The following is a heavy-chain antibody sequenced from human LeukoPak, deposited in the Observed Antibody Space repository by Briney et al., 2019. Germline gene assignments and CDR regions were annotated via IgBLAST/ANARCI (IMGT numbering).Heavy chain of an antibody. Sequence: GGSLRLSCAASGFTFSSYSMNWVRQAPGKGLEWVSSISSSSSYIYYADSVKGRFTISRDNAKNSLYLQMNSLRAEDTAVYYCAKDPVGRRHSSGPGAKLDYLGMGTLVNGSS. D-gene: IGHD6-19*01. CDR3: AKDPVGRRHSSGPGAKLDY. J-gene: IGHJ4*02. CDR2: ISSSSSYI. V-gene: IGHV3-21*01. CDR1: GFTFSSYS.